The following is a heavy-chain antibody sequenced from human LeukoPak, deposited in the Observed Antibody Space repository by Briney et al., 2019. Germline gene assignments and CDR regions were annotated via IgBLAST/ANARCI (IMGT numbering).Heavy chain of an antibody. J-gene: IGHJ4*02. CDR1: GFPFSAYA. CDR2: ISASGDTT. Sequence: GGSLRLSCAASGFPFSAYAMSWVRQAPGKGLEWVSAISASGDTTYYADSVRGRFTISRDNSKNTLYLQMNSLRAEDTAVYYCAKVMLDSSLLHDYWGQGTLVTVSS. D-gene: IGHD3-22*01. V-gene: IGHV3-23*01. CDR3: AKVMLDSSLLHDY.